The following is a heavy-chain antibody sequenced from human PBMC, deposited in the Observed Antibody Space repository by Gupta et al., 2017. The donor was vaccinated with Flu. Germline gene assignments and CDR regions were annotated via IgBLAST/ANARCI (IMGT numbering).Heavy chain of an antibody. J-gene: IGHJ4*02. CDR2: INTDGSTT. V-gene: IGHV3-74*01. D-gene: IGHD6-13*01. Sequence: VQLVESGGGSVQPGGSLRLSCVVSGFTFSNYWMYWVRQAPGKGLGWVSRINTDGSTTQYADSVKGRFTISGDNAKSTVYLQMNSLRVEDTAVYYCARFHSAGYWGQGTLVTVSS. CDR3: ARFHSAGY. CDR1: GFTFSNYW.